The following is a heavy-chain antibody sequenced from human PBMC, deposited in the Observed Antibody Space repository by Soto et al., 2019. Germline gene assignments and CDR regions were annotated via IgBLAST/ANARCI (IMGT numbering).Heavy chain of an antibody. D-gene: IGHD3-22*01. Sequence: SETLSLTCTVSGGSISSSSYCWGWIRQPPGKGLEWIGNVYYGGSTYYNPSLKSRVTISVETSKSQFSLKLSSVTAADTAVYYCAGGDYYHSSGYYFYYYTMDVWGQGTTVTVSS. CDR1: GGSISSSSYC. CDR3: AGGDYYHSSGYYFYYYTMDV. CDR2: VYYGGST. V-gene: IGHV4-39*01. J-gene: IGHJ6*02.